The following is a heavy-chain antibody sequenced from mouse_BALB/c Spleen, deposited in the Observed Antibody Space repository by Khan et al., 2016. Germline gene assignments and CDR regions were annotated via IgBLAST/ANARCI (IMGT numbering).Heavy chain of an antibody. CDR1: GYTFTSYW. D-gene: IGHD1-1*01. Sequence: QVQLQQSGAELAKPGASVKLSCTASGYTFTSYWMHWVNQRPGQGLEWIGYINPSTGYTEYNQTFKDKATLTPDKSSSTAYMQLSSLTSEDSAVYYCASYYGSSYYAMDYWGQGTTVTVSS. CDR2: INPSTGYT. J-gene: IGHJ4*01. CDR3: ASYYGSSYYAMDY. V-gene: IGHV1-7*01.